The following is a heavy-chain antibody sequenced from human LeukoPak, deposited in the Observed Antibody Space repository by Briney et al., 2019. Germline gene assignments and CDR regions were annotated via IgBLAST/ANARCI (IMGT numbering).Heavy chain of an antibody. J-gene: IGHJ4*02. CDR1: GFTFSSYA. V-gene: IGHV3-23*01. D-gene: IGHD3-22*01. CDR3: AKEKEIYYYDSSGYYDY. Sequence: PGGSLRLSCAASGFTFSSYAMPWVRQAPGKGLEWVSAISGSGGSTYYADSVKGRFTISRDNSKNTLYLQMNSLRAEDTAVYYCAKEKEIYYYDSSGYYDYWGQGTLVTVSS. CDR2: ISGSGGST.